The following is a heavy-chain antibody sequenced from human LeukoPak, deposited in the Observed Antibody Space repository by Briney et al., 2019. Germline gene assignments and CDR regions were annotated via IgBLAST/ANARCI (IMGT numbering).Heavy chain of an antibody. CDR3: ARATTKGSVFDY. CDR2: IYYSGST. V-gene: IGHV4-61*01. Sequence: SETLSLTCTVSGGSISSSSYYWSWIRQPPGKGLEWIGYIYYSGSTNYNPSLKSRVTISVDTSKNQFSLKLSSVTAADTAVYYCARATTKGSVFDYWGQGTLVTVSS. D-gene: IGHD1-26*01. CDR1: GGSISSSSYY. J-gene: IGHJ4*02.